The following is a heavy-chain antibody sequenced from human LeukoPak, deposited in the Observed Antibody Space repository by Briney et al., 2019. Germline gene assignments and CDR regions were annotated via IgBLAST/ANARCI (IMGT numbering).Heavy chain of an antibody. CDR1: GFTFSSYW. J-gene: IGHJ3*02. CDR2: VNSDGSSA. D-gene: IGHD1-1*01. V-gene: IGHV3-74*01. Sequence: GGSLRLSCAASGFTFSSYWMHWVRQAPGKGLVWVSRVNSDGSSASYADSVKGRFTISRDNTKNTLYLQMNSLRAEDTAVYYCAKSLRGTGSAFDIWGQGTMVTVSS. CDR3: AKSLRGTGSAFDI.